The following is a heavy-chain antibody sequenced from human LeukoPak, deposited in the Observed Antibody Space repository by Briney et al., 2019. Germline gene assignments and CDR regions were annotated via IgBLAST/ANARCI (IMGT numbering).Heavy chain of an antibody. D-gene: IGHD1-26*01. Sequence: SETLSLTCTVSGGSISSYYWSWIRQPPGKGLEWIGYIYYSGSTNYNPSLKSRVTISVDTSKNQFSLKLSSVTAADAAVYYCARGELYYYYGVDVWGLGTTVTVSS. CDR3: ARGELYYYYGVDV. V-gene: IGHV4-59*01. CDR1: GGSISSYY. CDR2: IYYSGST. J-gene: IGHJ6*02.